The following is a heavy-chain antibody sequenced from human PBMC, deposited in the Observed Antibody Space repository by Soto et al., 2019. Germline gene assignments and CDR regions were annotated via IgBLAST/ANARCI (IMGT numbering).Heavy chain of an antibody. V-gene: IGHV1-69*13. D-gene: IGHD3-22*01. Sequence: SVKVSCKASGGTFSSYAISWVRQAPGQGLEWMGGIIPIFGTANYAQKFQGRVTITADESTSTAYMELSSLRSEDTAVYYCARAGMAARGYYYDSSGYCGFDYWGQGTLVTVS. CDR1: GGTFSSYA. CDR3: ARAGMAARGYYYDSSGYCGFDY. CDR2: IIPIFGTA. J-gene: IGHJ4*02.